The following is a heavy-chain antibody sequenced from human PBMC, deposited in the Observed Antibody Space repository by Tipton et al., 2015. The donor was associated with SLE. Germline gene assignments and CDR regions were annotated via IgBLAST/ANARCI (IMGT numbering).Heavy chain of an antibody. D-gene: IGHD3-10*01. CDR2: IYYSGST. J-gene: IGHJ3*02. CDR1: GGSISSSSYY. V-gene: IGHV4-39*07. Sequence: GLVKPSGTLSLTCIVSGGSISSSSYYWGWIRQPPGKGLEWIGSIYYSGSTYYNPSLKSRVTISVDTSKNQFSLKLSSVTAADTAVYCCAREPSMVGAFDIWGQGTMVTVSS. CDR3: AREPSMVGAFDI.